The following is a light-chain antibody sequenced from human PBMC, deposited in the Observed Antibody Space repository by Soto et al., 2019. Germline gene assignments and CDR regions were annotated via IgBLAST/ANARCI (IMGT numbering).Light chain of an antibody. CDR2: EVA. V-gene: IGLV2-14*01. Sequence: QSVLTQPASVSGSPGQSITISCTGTSSDVGGHNYVSWYQQHPGKAPKVMIYEVANRPAGISNRFSGSKSGTTASLTISGLQAEDEADYYCSSFTTSSTLYVFGTGTRSPS. CDR1: SSDVGGHNY. J-gene: IGLJ1*01. CDR3: SSFTTSSTLYV.